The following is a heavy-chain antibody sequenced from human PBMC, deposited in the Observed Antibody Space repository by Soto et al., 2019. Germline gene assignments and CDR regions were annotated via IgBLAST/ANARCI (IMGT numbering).Heavy chain of an antibody. CDR1: GYTFTSYG. Sequence: ASVKVSCKASGYTFTSYGISWVRQAPGQGLEWMGWISAYNGNTNYAQKLQGRVTMTTDASTSTAYMELRSLRSDDTAVYYCARDGEYSSSRYYYYGMDVWGQGTTVTVSS. CDR3: ARDGEYSSSRYYYYGMDV. D-gene: IGHD6-6*01. J-gene: IGHJ6*02. V-gene: IGHV1-18*04. CDR2: ISAYNGNT.